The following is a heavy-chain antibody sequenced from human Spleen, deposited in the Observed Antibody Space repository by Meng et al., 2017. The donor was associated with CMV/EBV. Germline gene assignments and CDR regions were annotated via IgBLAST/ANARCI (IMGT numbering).Heavy chain of an antibody. V-gene: IGHV1-69*10. D-gene: IGHD1-1*01. CDR3: ARCPHFRQLGYYYGMDV. CDR1: GGTFSSYA. CDR2: IIPILGIA. J-gene: IGHJ6*02. Sequence: SVKVSCKASGGTFSSYAISWVRQAPGQGVEWMGGIIPILGIANYAQKFQGRVTITADKSTSTAYMELSSLRSEDTAVYYCARCPHFRQLGYYYGMDVWGQGTTVTVSS.